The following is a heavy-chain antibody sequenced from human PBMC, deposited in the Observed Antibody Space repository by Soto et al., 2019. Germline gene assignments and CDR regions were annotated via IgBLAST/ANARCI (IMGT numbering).Heavy chain of an antibody. D-gene: IGHD2-2*03. V-gene: IGHV4-39*02. CDR2: IYSTENT. Sequence: QLQLQESGPGLVKPSETLSLTCTVSGGSVSSNSYSWGWIRQSPGKGLEWIGTIYSTENTYYHPSPVRLVTTSVDTSMTDFSLRLSSVTAADTAVYYCARLNGYCVSAGCHGYYGMDVWGQGTTVTVSS. CDR1: GGSVSSNSYS. J-gene: IGHJ6*02. CDR3: ARLNGYCVSAGCHGYYGMDV.